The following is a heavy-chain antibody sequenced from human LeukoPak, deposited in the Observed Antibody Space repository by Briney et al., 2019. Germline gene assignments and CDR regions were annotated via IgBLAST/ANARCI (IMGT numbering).Heavy chain of an antibody. V-gene: IGHV3-48*02. J-gene: IGHJ4*02. Sequence: GGSLRLSCAASGFTFSRYCMNWVRQAPWKGLEWVSYISSSSSTIYYADSVRGRFTISRDNAKNSLYLQMNSLRDEDTAVYYCAYPPEDYWGQGTLVSVSS. D-gene: IGHD1-14*01. CDR2: ISSSSSTI. CDR1: GFTFSRYC. CDR3: AYPPEDY.